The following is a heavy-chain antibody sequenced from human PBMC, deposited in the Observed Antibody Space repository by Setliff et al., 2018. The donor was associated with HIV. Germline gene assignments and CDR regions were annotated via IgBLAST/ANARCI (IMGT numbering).Heavy chain of an antibody. CDR1: GASFSGYF. V-gene: IGHV4-34*01. Sequence: SETLSLTCTLYGASFSGYFWSWIRQPPGKGLEWIGEINHAGSTNFSPSLKGRVTISVDMSKRQFSLHLTSVTAADTAVYYCATLSGPVDHWGQGTLVTVS. CDR2: INHAGST. CDR3: ATLSGPVDH. J-gene: IGHJ4*02. D-gene: IGHD3-3*01.